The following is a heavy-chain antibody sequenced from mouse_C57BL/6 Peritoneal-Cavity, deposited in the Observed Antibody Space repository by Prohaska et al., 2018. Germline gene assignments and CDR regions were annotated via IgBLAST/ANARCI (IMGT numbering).Heavy chain of an antibody. CDR3: TGGYDV. Sequence: EVKLEESGGGLVQPGGSMKLSCVASGFTLSNYWMNWVRQSPEKGLEWVAQIRLKSDNYATHYAESVKGRFTISRDDSKSSVYLQMNNVRAEDTGMYYCTGGYDVWGTGTTVTVAS. J-gene: IGHJ1*03. D-gene: IGHD2-2*01. CDR1: GFTLSNYW. CDR2: IRLKSDNYAT. V-gene: IGHV6-3*01.